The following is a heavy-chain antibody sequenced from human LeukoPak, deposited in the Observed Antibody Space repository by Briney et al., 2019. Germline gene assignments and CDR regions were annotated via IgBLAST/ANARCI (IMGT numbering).Heavy chain of an antibody. D-gene: IGHD2-15*01. Sequence: GGSLRLSREASGFNFSSYVMGWVRQAPGKGLEWVAVIWYDGSNKYYADSVKGRFTISRDNSKNTLYLQMNSLRAEDTAVYYCAKGGWSDDAFDIWGQGTMVTVSS. CDR2: IWYDGSNK. CDR1: GFNFSSYV. V-gene: IGHV3-33*06. J-gene: IGHJ3*02. CDR3: AKGGWSDDAFDI.